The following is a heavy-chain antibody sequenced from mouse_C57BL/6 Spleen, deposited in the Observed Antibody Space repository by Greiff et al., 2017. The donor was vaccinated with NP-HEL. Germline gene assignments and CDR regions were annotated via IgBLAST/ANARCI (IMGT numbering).Heavy chain of an antibody. Sequence: KLSCKATGYTFTGHWKERVKQRPGHGFEWIGEILPGSGSTNYNEKVKGKATITADTSSNTANMQLSSLTTEDSAIYCCARPFDYWGQGTTLTVSS. V-gene: IGHV1-9*01. CDR1: GYTFTGHW. CDR2: ILPGSGST. CDR3: ARPFDY. J-gene: IGHJ2*01.